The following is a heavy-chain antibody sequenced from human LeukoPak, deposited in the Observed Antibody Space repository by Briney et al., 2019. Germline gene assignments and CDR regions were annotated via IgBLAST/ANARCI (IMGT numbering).Heavy chain of an antibody. D-gene: IGHD6-13*01. CDR3: ATDPPRIAAHLN. CDR2: FDPEDGET. CDR1: GYTLTELS. J-gene: IGHJ4*02. Sequence: ASVKVSCKVSGYTLTELSMHWVRQAPGKGLEWMGGFDPEDGETIYAQKFQGRVTMTEDTSTDTAYMELGSLRSEDTAVYYCATDPPRIAAHLNWGQGTLVTVSS. V-gene: IGHV1-24*01.